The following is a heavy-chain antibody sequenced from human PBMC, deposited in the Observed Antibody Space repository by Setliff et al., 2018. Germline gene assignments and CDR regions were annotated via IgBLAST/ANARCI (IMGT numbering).Heavy chain of an antibody. CDR3: VRDWYFYDTSGYFKGAPFDY. CDR2: IKQDGSEK. CDR1: GFTFSAYG. V-gene: IGHV3-7*03. D-gene: IGHD3-22*01. Sequence: GSLRLSCAASGFTFSAYGMHWVRQAPGKGLEWVAIIKQDGSEKYYVDSVKGRFTISRDNAKNSLYLQMNSLRAEDSAVYYCVRDWYFYDTSGYFKGAPFDYWGQGTPVTVSS. J-gene: IGHJ4*02.